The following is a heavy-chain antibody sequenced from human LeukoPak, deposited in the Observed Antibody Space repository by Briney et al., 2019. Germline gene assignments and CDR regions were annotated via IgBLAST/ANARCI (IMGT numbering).Heavy chain of an antibody. Sequence: GGSLRLSCAASGFTFSSHAMSWFRQAPAKGLEWISSITVSTGGTYYADSVKGRFTISRDNSKKTLYLQMNSLRAEDTAMYYCAQEGMTRLFWFDLWGQGTLVTVSS. J-gene: IGHJ5*02. CDR2: ITVSTGGT. CDR1: GFTFSSHA. D-gene: IGHD4-11*01. CDR3: AQEGMTRLFWFDL. V-gene: IGHV3-23*01.